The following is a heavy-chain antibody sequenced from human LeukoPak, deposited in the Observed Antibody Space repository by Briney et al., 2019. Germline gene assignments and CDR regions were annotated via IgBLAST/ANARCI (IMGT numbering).Heavy chain of an antibody. CDR1: GGSISSYY. V-gene: IGHV4-59*01. CDR2: IYYSGST. J-gene: IGHJ4*02. Sequence: SETLSLTCTVSGGSISSYYWSWIRQPPGKGLEWIGYIYYSGSTNYNPPLKSRVTISVDTSKNQFSLKLSSVTAADTAVYYCARAGRTSVGPRNDYWGQGTLVTVSS. CDR3: ARAGRTSVGPRNDY. D-gene: IGHD1-26*01.